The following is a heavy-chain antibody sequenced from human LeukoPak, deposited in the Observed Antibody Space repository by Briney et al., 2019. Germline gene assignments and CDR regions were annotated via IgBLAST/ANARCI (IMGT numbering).Heavy chain of an antibody. Sequence: ASVKVSCKASGYTFTSHGIGWVRQAPGQGLEWMGWISAYNGNTNYAQKFQGRVTMTTDTSTSTAYMELRSLRSDDTAVYYCARDLSWDSSSPRFDYWGQGTLVTVSS. CDR3: ARDLSWDSSSPRFDY. CDR1: GYTFTSHG. V-gene: IGHV1-18*01. CDR2: ISAYNGNT. D-gene: IGHD6-6*01. J-gene: IGHJ4*02.